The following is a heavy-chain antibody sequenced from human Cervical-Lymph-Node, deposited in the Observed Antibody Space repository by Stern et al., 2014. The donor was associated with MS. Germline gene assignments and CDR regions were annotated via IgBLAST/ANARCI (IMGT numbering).Heavy chain of an antibody. J-gene: IGHJ6*02. Sequence: QVQLVQSGAEVKKPGSSVKVSCKTSGDTLSSFGISWVRQAPGQGLEWMGCIIPFFGTTNYAEKVQGRAAIIADESTSTAYMELSSLRSEDTAVYYCARDNYDNGMDVWGQGTTVTVSS. CDR2: IIPFFGTT. CDR1: GDTLSSFG. CDR3: ARDNYDNGMDV. V-gene: IGHV1-69*01.